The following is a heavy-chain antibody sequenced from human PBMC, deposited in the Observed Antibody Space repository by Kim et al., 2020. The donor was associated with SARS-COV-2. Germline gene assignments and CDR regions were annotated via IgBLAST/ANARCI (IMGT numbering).Heavy chain of an antibody. V-gene: IGHV3-30*18. Sequence: GGSLRLSCAASGFIFSNYAFHWVRQAPGRGLEWVALISYDGSDKYFADSVKGRFTISRDDSKYTVYLQLNSLRAEDTAVYYCAKGLLRYFDWLLSVDAFDIWGQGTMVTVSS. D-gene: IGHD3-9*01. J-gene: IGHJ3*02. CDR3: AKGLLRYFDWLLSVDAFDI. CDR2: ISYDGSDK. CDR1: GFIFSNYA.